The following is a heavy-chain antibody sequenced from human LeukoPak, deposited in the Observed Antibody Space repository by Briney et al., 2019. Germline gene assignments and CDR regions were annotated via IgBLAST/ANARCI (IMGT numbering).Heavy chain of an antibody. D-gene: IGHD3-9*01. V-gene: IGHV3-66*01. CDR3: ARAGVLRYLGD. CDR2: IYSGGST. Sequence: GGSLRLSRAASGFTVSSNYMSWVRQPPGKGLEWVSVIYSGGSTYYADSVKGRFTISRDNSKNTVYLQMNSLRAEDTAIYYCARAGVLRYLGDWGQGTLVTVSS. J-gene: IGHJ4*02. CDR1: GFTVSSNY.